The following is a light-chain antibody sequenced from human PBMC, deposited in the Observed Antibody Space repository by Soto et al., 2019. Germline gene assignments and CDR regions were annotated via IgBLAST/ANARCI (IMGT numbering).Light chain of an antibody. Sequence: DIQMTQSPSSLSASVGDRVTITCQASQDISNYLNWYQQKPGKAPKLLIYAASSLQSGVPSRFSGSGSGTDFTLTITSLQPEDFATYYCQQSYIMSEGYTFGQGTRLEIK. CDR3: QQSYIMSEGYT. CDR2: AAS. V-gene: IGKV1-39*01. J-gene: IGKJ5*01. CDR1: QDISNY.